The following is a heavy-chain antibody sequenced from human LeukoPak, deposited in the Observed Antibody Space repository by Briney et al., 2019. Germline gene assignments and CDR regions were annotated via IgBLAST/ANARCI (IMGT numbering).Heavy chain of an antibody. V-gene: IGHV1-18*01. D-gene: IGHD6-13*01. CDR2: ISAYNGNT. CDR3: ARDNSSSTREN. Sequence: ASVKVSCKASGYTFTSYGISWVRQAPGQGLEWMGWISAYNGNTNYAQKFQGRVTMTTDTSTSTVYMELRSLRSDDTAVYYCARDNSSSTRENWGQGTQVTVSS. CDR1: GYTFTSYG. J-gene: IGHJ4*02.